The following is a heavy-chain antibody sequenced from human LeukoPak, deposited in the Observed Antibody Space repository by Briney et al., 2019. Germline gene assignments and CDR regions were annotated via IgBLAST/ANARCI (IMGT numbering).Heavy chain of an antibody. CDR1: GFTFSNYW. V-gene: IGHV3-7*01. J-gene: IGHJ4*02. CDR3: ARDETRRFDY. Sequence: PGGSLRLSCAASGFTFSNYWVTWVRQAPGKGLEWVANIKEDGSEKYYVDSVKGRFTISKDNAHNSLYLQMNSLRVEDTAVYYCARDETRRFDYWGQGTLVTVSS. CDR2: IKEDGSEK.